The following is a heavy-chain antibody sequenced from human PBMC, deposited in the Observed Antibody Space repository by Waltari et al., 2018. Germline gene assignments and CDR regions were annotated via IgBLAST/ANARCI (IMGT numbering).Heavy chain of an antibody. CDR3: ARYRLLQSTYFFDY. J-gene: IGHJ4*02. CDR1: GGSLSSSNW. V-gene: IGHV4-4*02. CDR2: IYHSGRT. Sequence: QLQLQESGPGLVKPSGTLSLTCAVSGGSLSSSNWLRWVRQPPGKGLEWIGEIYHSGRTNYNPSLKSRVTISVDKSKNQFSLKLSSVTAADTAVYYCARYRLLQSTYFFDYWGQGTLVTVSS. D-gene: IGHD3-16*02.